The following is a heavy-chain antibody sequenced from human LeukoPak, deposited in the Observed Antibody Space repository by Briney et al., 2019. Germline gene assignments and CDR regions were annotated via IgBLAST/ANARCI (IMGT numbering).Heavy chain of an antibody. CDR1: GFTFSIYW. CDR2: IKQDGSEK. Sequence: PGGSLRLSCAASGFTFSIYWMNWVRQAPGKGLEWVANIKQDGSEKYYVDSVKGRFTISRDNAKNSLYLQMNSLRAEDTAVYYCAKGYIIAGRQWYLDLWGRGTLVGVSS. J-gene: IGHJ2*01. CDR3: AKGYIIAGRQWYLDL. D-gene: IGHD6-13*01. V-gene: IGHV3-7*01.